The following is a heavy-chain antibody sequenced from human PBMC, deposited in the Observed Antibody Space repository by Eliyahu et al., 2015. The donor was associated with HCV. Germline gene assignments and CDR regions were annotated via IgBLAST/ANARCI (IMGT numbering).Heavy chain of an antibody. CDR3: ARGLTYCGGDCSGSFDY. Sequence: QVQLQQWGAGLLKPSETLSLTCAVYGGSFSGYYWTWIRQPPGKGLEWIGEINHSGSTNYNPSLKSRVTVSVDTSKNQFSLKLTSVSAADTPVYYCARGLTYCGGDCSGSFDYWGQGTLVTVSS. J-gene: IGHJ4*02. CDR2: INHSGST. CDR1: GGSFSGYY. V-gene: IGHV4-34*02. D-gene: IGHD2-21*02.